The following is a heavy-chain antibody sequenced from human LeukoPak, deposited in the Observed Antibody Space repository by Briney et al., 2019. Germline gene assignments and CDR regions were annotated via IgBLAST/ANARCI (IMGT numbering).Heavy chain of an antibody. CDR3: AGYRGNSPFDY. CDR2: ISGSGGST. J-gene: IGHJ4*02. CDR1: GFSFSNYA. Sequence: GGSLRLSCAASGFSFSNYAMSWVRQAPGKGLEWVSAISGSGGSTYYADSVKGRFTISRDNSKNTLYLQMNSLRAEDTAVYYCAGYRGNSPFDYWGQGTLVTVSS. D-gene: IGHD5-18*01. V-gene: IGHV3-23*01.